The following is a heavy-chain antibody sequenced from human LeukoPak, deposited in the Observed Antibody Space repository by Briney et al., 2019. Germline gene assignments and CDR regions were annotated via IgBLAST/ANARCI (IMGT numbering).Heavy chain of an antibody. CDR3: ARHLYYYDSSGYKDAFDI. CDR1: GGSISSYY. V-gene: IGHV4-59*01. Sequence: PSETLSLTCTVSGGSISSYYWSWIRQPPGKGLEWIGYIYYSGSTNYNPSLKSRVTISVDTSKNQFSLKLSSVTAADTAVYYCARHLYYYDSSGYKDAFDIWGQGTMVTASS. D-gene: IGHD3-22*01. CDR2: IYYSGST. J-gene: IGHJ3*02.